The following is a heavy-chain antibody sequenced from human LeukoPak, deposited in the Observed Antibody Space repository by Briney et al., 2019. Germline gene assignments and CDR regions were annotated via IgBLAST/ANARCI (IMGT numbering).Heavy chain of an antibody. CDR1: GYTFTSYD. CDR2: MNPNSGNT. J-gene: IGHJ1*01. Sequence: ASVKVSCKASGYTFTSYDINWVRQATGQGLEWMGWMNPNSGNTGYAQKFQGRVTMTRNTSISTAYMELSSLRSEDTAVYYCARIVAARRGYFQHWGQGTLVTVSS. D-gene: IGHD6-25*01. CDR3: ARIVAARRGYFQH. V-gene: IGHV1-8*01.